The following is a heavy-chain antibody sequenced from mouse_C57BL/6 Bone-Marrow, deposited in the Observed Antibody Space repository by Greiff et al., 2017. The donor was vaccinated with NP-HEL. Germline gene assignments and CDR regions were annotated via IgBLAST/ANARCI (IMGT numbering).Heavy chain of an antibody. CDR2: IHPNSGST. Sequence: QVQLQQPGAELVKPGASVKLSCKASGYTFTSYWMHWVKQRPGQGLEWIGMIHPNSGSTNYNEKFKSKATLTVDKSSSTAYMQLSSLTSEDSAVYYCARRRNYSNYDYWYFDVWGTGTTVTVSS. J-gene: IGHJ1*03. CDR1: GYTFTSYW. CDR3: ARRRNYSNYDYWYFDV. V-gene: IGHV1-64*01. D-gene: IGHD2-5*01.